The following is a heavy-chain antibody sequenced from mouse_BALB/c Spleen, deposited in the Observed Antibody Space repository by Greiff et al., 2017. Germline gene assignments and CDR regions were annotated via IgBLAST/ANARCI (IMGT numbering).Heavy chain of an antibody. CDR3: ARPDYYGGYFDV. J-gene: IGHJ1*01. D-gene: IGHD1-1*01. CDR2: IWSGGST. V-gene: IGHV2-2*02. CDR1: GFSLTSYG. Sequence: VQGVESGPGLVQPSQSLSITCTVSGFSLTSYGVHWVRQSPGKGLEWLGVIWSGGSTDYNAAFISRLSISKDNSKSQVFFKMNSLQANDTAIYYCARPDYYGGYFDVWGAGTTVTVSS.